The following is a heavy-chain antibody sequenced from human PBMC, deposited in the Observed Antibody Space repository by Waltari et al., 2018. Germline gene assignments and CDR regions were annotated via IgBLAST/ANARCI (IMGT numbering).Heavy chain of an antibody. CDR1: GFTFSRYA. CDR2: ISGSGGST. J-gene: IGHJ4*02. CDR3: AKTSSGSYGEFDY. Sequence: EVQLLESGGGLVQPGGSLRLSCAASGFTFSRYAMSWVRQAPGKGLEWFSAISGSGGSTYYAYSVKGRFTISRDNSKNTLYLQMNSLRAEDTAVYYCAKTSSGSYGEFDYWGQGTLVTVSS. D-gene: IGHD3-22*01. V-gene: IGHV3-23*01.